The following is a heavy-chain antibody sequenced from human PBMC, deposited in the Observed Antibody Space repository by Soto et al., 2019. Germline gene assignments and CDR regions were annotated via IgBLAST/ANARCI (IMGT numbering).Heavy chain of an antibody. CDR3: ARVAYGAYHFDS. CDR1: GFTFSSYW. J-gene: IGHJ4*02. Sequence: EVQLVESGGGLVQPGGSLRLSCGASGFTFSSYWMHWVRQPPGEGLVWVSRINSDGSTRSYADSVKGRFTISRDNAKNTLFLQMNSLRAEDTAVYYCARVAYGAYHFDSWGQGTLVT. CDR2: INSDGSTR. V-gene: IGHV3-74*01. D-gene: IGHD2-21*01.